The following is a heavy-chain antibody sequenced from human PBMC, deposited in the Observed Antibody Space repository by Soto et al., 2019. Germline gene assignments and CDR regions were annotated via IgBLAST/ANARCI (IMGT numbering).Heavy chain of an antibody. V-gene: IGHV4-34*01. CDR3: ARSNDILTGYSNGWFDP. CDR2: INHNGGT. CDR1: GGSFSGYY. Sequence: QVQLQQWGAGLLKPSETLSLTCAVHGGSFSGYYWNWIRQPPGKGLEWMGEINHNGGTNYNPSLRSRVTISVDTSKNQFSLKMSSVTAADTAVFYCARSNDILTGYSNGWFDPWGQGTLVTVSS. D-gene: IGHD3-9*01. J-gene: IGHJ5*02.